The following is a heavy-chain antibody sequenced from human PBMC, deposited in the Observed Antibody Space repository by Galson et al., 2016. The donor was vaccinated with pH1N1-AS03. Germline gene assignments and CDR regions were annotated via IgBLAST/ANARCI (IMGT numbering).Heavy chain of an antibody. D-gene: IGHD3-3*01. CDR1: GGSISSGFYY. V-gene: IGHV4-61*02. Sequence: TLSLTCTVSGGSISSGFYYWSWILQPAGKGLEWIGRIYTSGSTNYNPSLKSRVTISVDTSKNQFSLKLSSVTAADTAVYYCAAGGFWDDEHSYYFNYWGRGTLVTVSS. CDR3: AAGGFWDDEHSYYFNY. J-gene: IGHJ4*02. CDR2: IYTSGST.